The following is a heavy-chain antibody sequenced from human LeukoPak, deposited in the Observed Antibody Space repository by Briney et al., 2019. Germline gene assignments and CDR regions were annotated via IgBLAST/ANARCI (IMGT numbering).Heavy chain of an antibody. V-gene: IGHV3-7*01. CDR1: GFTFSSYW. J-gene: IGHJ4*02. CDR2: IKQDGSEK. D-gene: IGHD3-10*01. CDR3: ARDHYYGSGSLTGFDY. Sequence: GGSLGLSCAASGFTFSSYWMSWVRQAPGKGLEWVANIKQDGSEKYYVDSVKGRFTISRDNTKNSLYLQMNSLRAEDTAVYYRARDHYYGSGSLTGFDYWGQGTLVTVSS.